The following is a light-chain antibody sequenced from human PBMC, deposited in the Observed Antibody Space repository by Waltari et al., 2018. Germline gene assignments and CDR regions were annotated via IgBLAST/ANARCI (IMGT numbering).Light chain of an antibody. CDR3: AAWDDSLNGRV. V-gene: IGLV1-44*01. J-gene: IGLJ3*02. CDR2: SNN. CDR1: TSNIGRNT. Sequence: QSVLTQPPPASGTPGQGVTIPCSGSTSNIGRNTVNWYQQLPGTAPKLLIYSNNQRPSGVPDRFSGSKSGTSASLAISGLQSEDEADYYCAAWDDSLNGRVFGGGTKLTVL.